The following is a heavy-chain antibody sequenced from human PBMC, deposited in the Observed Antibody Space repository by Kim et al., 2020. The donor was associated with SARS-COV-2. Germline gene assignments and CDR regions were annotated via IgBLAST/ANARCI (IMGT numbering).Heavy chain of an antibody. CDR1: GYVFTSFG. Sequence: ASVKVSCKGSGYVFTSFGISWVRQAPGQGLEWMGWISAYNGKTNYTQKFQDRITLTTETSTTTAYLELRGLRPDDTAMYYCAREYHFDRSGFGRFWGQGTSVTVSS. D-gene: IGHD3-22*01. V-gene: IGHV1-18*01. J-gene: IGHJ4*02. CDR3: AREYHFDRSGFGRF. CDR2: ISAYNGKT.